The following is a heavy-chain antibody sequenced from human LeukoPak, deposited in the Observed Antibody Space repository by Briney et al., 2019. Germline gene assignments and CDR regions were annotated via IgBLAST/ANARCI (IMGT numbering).Heavy chain of an antibody. J-gene: IGHJ6*04. CDR2: MSGRTSYT. CDR1: GFTVSDFY. Sequence: GGSLRLSCVASGFTVSDFYMTWIRQAPGKGLEWVSYMSGRTSYTNYADSLEGRFTISRDNAKNSLYLQMNGLRAEDTGVYYCARDAVATTNYFYGPDVWGKGTTVTVSS. CDR3: ARDAVATTNYFYGPDV. D-gene: IGHD5-12*01. V-gene: IGHV3-11*06.